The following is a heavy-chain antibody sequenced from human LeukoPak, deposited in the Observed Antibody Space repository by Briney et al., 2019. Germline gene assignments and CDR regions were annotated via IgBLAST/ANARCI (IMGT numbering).Heavy chain of an antibody. J-gene: IGHJ4*02. CDR1: GYTFTGYY. CDR2: INPNSGGT. Sequence: GASVKVSCKASGYTFTGYYMHWVRQAPGQGREWMGWINPNSGGTNYAQKFQGRVTMTRDTSISTAYMELSRLRSDDAAEYYGASRGESDPIDYWGQGTLVTVSS. V-gene: IGHV1-2*02. D-gene: IGHD2-2*02. CDR3: ASRGESDPIDY.